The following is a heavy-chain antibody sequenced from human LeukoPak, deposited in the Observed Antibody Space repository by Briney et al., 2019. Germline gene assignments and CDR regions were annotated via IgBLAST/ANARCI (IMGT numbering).Heavy chain of an antibody. V-gene: IGHV3-23*01. CDR3: AKDDSLCFDP. Sequence: GGSLRLSCAASGLTFSSYAMSWVRQAPEKGLEWVSAISGSGGSTYYADSVKGRFTISRDNSKNTLYLQMNSLRAEDTAVYYCAKDDSLCFDPWGQGTLVTVSS. CDR2: ISGSGGST. J-gene: IGHJ5*02. D-gene: IGHD2-21*01. CDR1: GLTFSSYA.